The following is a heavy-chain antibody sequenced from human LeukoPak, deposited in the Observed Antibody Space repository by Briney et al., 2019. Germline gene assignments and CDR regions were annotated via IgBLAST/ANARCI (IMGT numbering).Heavy chain of an antibody. CDR1: GYTFSTYD. CDR3: AGGPRYFDILTGYSSWFDP. Sequence: ASVKVSCKASGYTFSTYDINWVRQATGQGLEWMGWMNPNSGNTGYAQKFQGRVTMTRNTSISTAYMELSSLRSEDTAMYYCAGGPRYFDILTGYSSWFDPWGQGTLVTVSS. CDR2: MNPNSGNT. J-gene: IGHJ5*02. V-gene: IGHV1-8*01. D-gene: IGHD3-9*01.